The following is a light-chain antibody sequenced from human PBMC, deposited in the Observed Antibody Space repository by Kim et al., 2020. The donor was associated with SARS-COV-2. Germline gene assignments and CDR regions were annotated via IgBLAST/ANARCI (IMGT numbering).Light chain of an antibody. Sequence: DIQMTQSPSSLSASVGDRVIITCRTSQTVDTSLNWYRQKPGRAPEALIFSTSSLHSGVPSRFSGSRSGPDFTLTISSLQVEDFATYYCQQTYRIPYTFGQGTKLEIK. CDR1: QTVDTS. CDR3: QQTYRIPYT. J-gene: IGKJ2*01. CDR2: STS. V-gene: IGKV1-39*01.